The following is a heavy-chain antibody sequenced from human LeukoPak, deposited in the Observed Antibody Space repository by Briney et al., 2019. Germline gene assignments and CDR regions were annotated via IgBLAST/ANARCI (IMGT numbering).Heavy chain of an antibody. J-gene: IGHJ4*02. D-gene: IGHD4-17*01. CDR2: IGTSASTI. V-gene: IGHV3-11*01. CDR3: ARGHYGLDY. Sequence: GGSLRLSCAASGFTFSEHYMSWIRQAPGKGLEWVSYIGTSASTIYYADSVKGRFTISRDNAKNSLYLQMNSLGAEDTAVYYCARGHYGLDYWGQGTLVTVSS. CDR1: GFTFSEHY.